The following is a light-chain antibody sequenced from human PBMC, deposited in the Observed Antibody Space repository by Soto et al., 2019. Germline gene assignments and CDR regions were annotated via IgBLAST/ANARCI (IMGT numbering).Light chain of an antibody. J-gene: IGKJ1*01. CDR1: QSISSY. CDR3: QQSYSTVRT. CDR2: AAS. V-gene: IGKV1-39*01. Sequence: DIELTQSPSLLSASVGDRITITCRASQSISSYLNWYQQKPGKAPKLLIYAASSLQSGVPSRFSGSGYGTDLTIAISSMKNEDFATYYCQQSYSTVRTFGQGTKVDI.